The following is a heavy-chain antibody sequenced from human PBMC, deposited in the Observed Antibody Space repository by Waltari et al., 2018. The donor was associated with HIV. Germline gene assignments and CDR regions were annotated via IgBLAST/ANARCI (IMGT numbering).Heavy chain of an antibody. CDR3: VRGGGSWLYDMYYYQGLDV. J-gene: IGHJ6*02. Sequence: VQLVQSGPEMRTPGASVKISCRASGFTFTNYVFSWVRQAPGKGLEWLGWISAYDGNKDSAQKFKGRITLTIDTSTTTAYLEVRGLRSDDTAIYHCVRGGGSWLYDMYYYQGLDVWGQGTTVIVSS. CDR2: ISAYDGNK. D-gene: IGHD2-8*01. V-gene: IGHV1-18*01. CDR1: GFTFTNYV.